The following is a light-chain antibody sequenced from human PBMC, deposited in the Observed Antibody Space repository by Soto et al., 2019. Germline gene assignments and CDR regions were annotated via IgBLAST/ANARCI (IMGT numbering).Light chain of an antibody. CDR3: QQYGSSP. CDR1: QSVSSSY. V-gene: IGKV3-20*01. J-gene: IGKJ4*01. Sequence: EIVLTHSPRTLSLSPRERATLSCRASQSVSSSYLAWYQQKPGQAPRLLIYGASSRATGIPDRFSGSGSGTDFTLTISRMEPEDFAVYYCQQYGSSPFGGGTKVDIK. CDR2: GAS.